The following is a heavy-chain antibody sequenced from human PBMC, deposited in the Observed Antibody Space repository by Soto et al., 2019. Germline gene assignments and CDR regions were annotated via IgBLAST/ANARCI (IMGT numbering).Heavy chain of an antibody. CDR3: AKVGYSSGWGIDY. V-gene: IGHV3-30*18. CDR1: GFTFSSYG. CDR2: ISYDGSNK. J-gene: IGHJ4*02. D-gene: IGHD6-19*01. Sequence: QVQLVESGGGVVQPGRSLRLPCAASGFTFSSYGMHWVRQAPGKGREWVAVISYDGSNKYYADSVKGRFTISRDNSKNTLYLQMNSLRAEDTAVYYCAKVGYSSGWGIDYWGQGTLVTVSS.